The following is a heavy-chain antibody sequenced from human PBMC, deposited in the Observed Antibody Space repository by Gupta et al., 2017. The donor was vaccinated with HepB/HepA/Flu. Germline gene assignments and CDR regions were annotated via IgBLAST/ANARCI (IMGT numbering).Heavy chain of an antibody. J-gene: IGHJ4*02. Sequence: QVQLVQSGAEVMKPGASVKVSCKASGYTFTGYFIHWVRQDPGQGLEWMGWINPDSGDTNYAQKFQGRVTLTRDRSISTAYMDLSRLRSDDTAVYYCARVVGAIDSWGQGTLVTVSS. CDR3: ARVVGAIDS. CDR1: GYTFTGYF. D-gene: IGHD1-26*01. V-gene: IGHV1-2*02. CDR2: INPDSGDT.